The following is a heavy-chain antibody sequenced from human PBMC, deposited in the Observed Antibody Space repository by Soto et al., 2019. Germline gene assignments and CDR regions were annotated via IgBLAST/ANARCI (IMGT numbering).Heavy chain of an antibody. J-gene: IGHJ4*02. CDR1: GGSISSYY. Sequence: SETLSLTWPVAGGSISSYYWSCIRQPPGKGLEWIGYIYYSGSTNYNPSLKSRGTISVDTSKNQFSLKLSSVTAADTAVYYCATPYNWNPGYYFDYWGQGTLVTVS. D-gene: IGHD1-20*01. CDR3: ATPYNWNPGYYFDY. V-gene: IGHV4-59*01. CDR2: IYYSGST.